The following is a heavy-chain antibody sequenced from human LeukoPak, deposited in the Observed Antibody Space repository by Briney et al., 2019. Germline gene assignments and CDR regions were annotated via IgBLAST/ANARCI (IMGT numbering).Heavy chain of an antibody. CDR1: GFTFSSYW. Sequence: GSLRLSCAASGFTFSSYWMSWVRQAPGKGLEGVANIKQDASEKYYVDSVRGRFIISRDNAKNSLSLQMNSLRAEDTAVYYCAKYGYGSGSYYFDYWGQGTLVTVSS. J-gene: IGHJ4*02. CDR2: IKQDASEK. CDR3: AKYGYGSGSYYFDY. D-gene: IGHD3-10*01. V-gene: IGHV3-7*01.